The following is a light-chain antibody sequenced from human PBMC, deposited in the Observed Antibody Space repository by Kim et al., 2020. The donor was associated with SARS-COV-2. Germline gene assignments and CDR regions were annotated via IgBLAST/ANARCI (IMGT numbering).Light chain of an antibody. CDR3: QQYNDWPLT. Sequence: VAPGERDTLTCRASQSVGSKLVWYQHKSGQAPKVLMYGASIRATGIPARFSGSGSGTEFTLTVTSLQSEDFAVYFCQQYNDWPLTFGGGTKVDIK. CDR1: QSVGSK. V-gene: IGKV3-15*01. CDR2: GAS. J-gene: IGKJ4*01.